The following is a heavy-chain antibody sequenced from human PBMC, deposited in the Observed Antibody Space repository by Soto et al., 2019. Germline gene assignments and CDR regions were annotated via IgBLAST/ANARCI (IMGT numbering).Heavy chain of an antibody. CDR3: ASEEYDILTGYQNYFDY. Sequence: GGSLRLSCAASGFTFSDYYMSWIRQAPGKGLEWVSYISSSGSTIYYADSVKGRFTISRDNAKNSLYLQMNSLRAEDTAVYYCASEEYDILTGYQNYFDYWGQGTLVTVSS. CDR1: GFTFSDYY. CDR2: ISSSGSTI. J-gene: IGHJ4*02. V-gene: IGHV3-11*01. D-gene: IGHD3-9*01.